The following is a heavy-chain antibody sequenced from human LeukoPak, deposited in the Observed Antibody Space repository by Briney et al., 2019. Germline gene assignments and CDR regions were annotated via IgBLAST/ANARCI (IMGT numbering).Heavy chain of an antibody. D-gene: IGHD3-10*02. J-gene: IGHJ6*04. CDR2: IKQDGSEK. Sequence: GGSLRLSCAASGFTFSSYWMSWVRQAPGKGLEWVANIKQDGSEKYYVHYVKGRFTISRDNAKNSLYLQMNNLRAEDTAVYYCAELGITMIGGVWGKGTTVTISS. CDR1: GFTFSSYW. V-gene: IGHV3-7*01. CDR3: AELGITMIGGV.